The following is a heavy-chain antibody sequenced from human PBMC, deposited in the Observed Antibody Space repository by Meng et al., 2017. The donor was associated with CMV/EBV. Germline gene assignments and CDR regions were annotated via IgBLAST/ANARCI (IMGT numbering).Heavy chain of an antibody. CDR3: ARQGGASPTTGVF. D-gene: IGHD1-26*01. Sequence: SETLSLTCTVSGGSISSSSYYWGWVRQPPGQGFEWIGSLYYTGSTYYNMSLGSRVTMSVDTSRNQFSLKLSSVTAADTAVYYCARQGGASPTTGVFWGPGILVTVSS. J-gene: IGHJ4*02. CDR1: GGSISSSSYY. V-gene: IGHV4-39*01. CDR2: LYYTGST.